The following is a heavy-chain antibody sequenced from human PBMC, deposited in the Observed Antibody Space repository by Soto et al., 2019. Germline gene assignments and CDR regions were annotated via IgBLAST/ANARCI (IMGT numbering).Heavy chain of an antibody. V-gene: IGHV3-53*01. J-gene: IGHJ4*02. CDR1: GFTVSSNY. CDR2: IYSGGST. D-gene: IGHD3-10*01. CDR3: ARDLGPAHSYGSGSYVGY. Sequence: GGSLRLSCASSGFTVSSNYMSWVRQAPGKGLEWVSVIYSGGSTYYADSVKGRFTISRDNSKNTLYLQMNSLRAEDTAVYYCARDLGPAHSYGSGSYVGYWGQGTLVTVSS.